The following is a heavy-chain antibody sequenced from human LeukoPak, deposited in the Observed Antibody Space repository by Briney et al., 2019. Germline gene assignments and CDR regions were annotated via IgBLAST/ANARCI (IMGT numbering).Heavy chain of an antibody. V-gene: IGHV3-74*01. Sequence: PGGSLRLSCAASGLAFSAYKMHWVRQATRKGLVWVSRISTDGYTTDYADFVQGRFTASRDNTKNTWSLEMNSLRAEDTAVYYCVVGGSPGYWGQGTLVTVPS. D-gene: IGHD2-15*01. CDR2: ISTDGYTT. CDR3: VVGGSPGY. CDR1: GLAFSAYK. J-gene: IGHJ4*02.